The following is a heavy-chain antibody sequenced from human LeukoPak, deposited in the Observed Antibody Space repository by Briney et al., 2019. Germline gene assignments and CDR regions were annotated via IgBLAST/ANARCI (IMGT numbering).Heavy chain of an antibody. CDR1: GFTFSNYS. D-gene: IGHD3-10*01. CDR2: ISSSSSYI. V-gene: IGHV3-21*01. J-gene: IGHJ4*02. Sequence: PGGSLRLSCAASGFTFSNYSMNWVRQAPGKGLEWVSSISSSSSYIYYADSVKGRFTISRDNAKNSLYLQMNSLRAEDTAVYYCARDRAVLFDYWGQGTLVTVSS. CDR3: ARDRAVLFDY.